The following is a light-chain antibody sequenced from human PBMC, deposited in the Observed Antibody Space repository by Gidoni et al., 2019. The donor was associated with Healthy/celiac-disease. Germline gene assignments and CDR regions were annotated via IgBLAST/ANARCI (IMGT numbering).Light chain of an antibody. J-gene: IGKJ4*01. CDR2: DAS. Sequence: EIVLTQSPATRSLSPGERATLSYRASQSVSSYLAWYQQKPGQAPRLLIYDASNRATGIPARFSGSGSGTDFTLTISSLEPEDFAVYYWQQRSNWHPLTFGGGTKVEIK. CDR3: QQRSNWHPLT. V-gene: IGKV3-11*01. CDR1: QSVSSY.